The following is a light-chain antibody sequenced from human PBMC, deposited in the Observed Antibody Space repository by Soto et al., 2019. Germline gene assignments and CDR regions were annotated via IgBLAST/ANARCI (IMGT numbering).Light chain of an antibody. CDR1: QGISSY. CDR2: AAS. V-gene: IGKV1-8*01. J-gene: IGKJ1*01. Sequence: AIRMTQSPSSFSASTGDRVTITCRASQGISSYLAWYQQKPGKAPKLLIYAASNLQGGVPSRFSGSGSETEFTLTISSLQPEDFATYYCLQHNAFPVTFGQGTKVDIK. CDR3: LQHNAFPVT.